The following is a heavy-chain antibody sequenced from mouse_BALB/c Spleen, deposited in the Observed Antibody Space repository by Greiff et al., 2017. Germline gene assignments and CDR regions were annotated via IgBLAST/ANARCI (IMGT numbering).Heavy chain of an antibody. Sequence: EVQLVESGGGLVKPGGSLKLSCAASGFAFSSYDMSWVRQTPEKRLEWVAYISSGGGSTYYPDTVKGRFTISRDNAKNTLYLQMSSLKSEDTAMYYCARHRGNYEFAYWGQGTLVTVSA. D-gene: IGHD2-1*01. J-gene: IGHJ3*01. CDR1: GFAFSSYD. CDR3: ARHRGNYEFAY. V-gene: IGHV5-12-1*01. CDR2: ISSGGGST.